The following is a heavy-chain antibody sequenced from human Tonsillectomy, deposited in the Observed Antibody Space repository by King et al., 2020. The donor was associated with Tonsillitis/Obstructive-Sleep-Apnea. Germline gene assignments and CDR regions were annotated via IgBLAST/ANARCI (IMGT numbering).Heavy chain of an antibody. CDR1: GYMFTSYW. V-gene: IGHV5-51*01. Sequence: QLVQSGEEVKKSGESLKISCKGSGYMFTSYWIGWVRQMPGKGLEWMGIIYPGDSHTRYSPSFQGQVTISADKSTSTAYLQWSSLKASDTAIYYCASQKKQDYYDSSGDDSFDIWGQGTMVTVSS. CDR2: IYPGDSHT. J-gene: IGHJ3*02. CDR3: ASQKKQDYYDSSGDDSFDI. D-gene: IGHD3-22*01.